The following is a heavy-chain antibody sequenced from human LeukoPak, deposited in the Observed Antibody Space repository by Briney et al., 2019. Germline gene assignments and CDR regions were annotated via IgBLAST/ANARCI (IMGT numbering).Heavy chain of an antibody. CDR2: IYYSGST. CDR3: ARNYYDSSGYYYVDAFDI. J-gene: IGHJ3*02. V-gene: IGHV4-30-4*07. D-gene: IGHD3-22*01. Sequence: SETLSLTCAVSGGSISSGGYSWSWIRQPPGKGLEWIGYIYYSGSTYYNPSLKSRVTISVDTSKNQFSLKLSSVTAADTAVYYCARNYYDSSGYYYVDAFDIWGHGTMVTVSS. CDR1: GGSISSGGYS.